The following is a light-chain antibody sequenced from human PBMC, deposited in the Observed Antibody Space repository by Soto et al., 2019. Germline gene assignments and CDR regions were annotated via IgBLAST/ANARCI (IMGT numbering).Light chain of an antibody. J-gene: IGLJ3*02. Sequence: QSALTQPASVSGSPGQSITISCTGTNNDVGSYTLVSWYQQHPGKAPKVMIYEGSKRPSGVSNRFSGSKSGNTASLTISGLQAEDEADYYCCSYAGSSTLWVFGGGTQLNVL. CDR3: CSYAGSSTLWV. CDR2: EGS. V-gene: IGLV2-23*01. CDR1: NNDVGSYTL.